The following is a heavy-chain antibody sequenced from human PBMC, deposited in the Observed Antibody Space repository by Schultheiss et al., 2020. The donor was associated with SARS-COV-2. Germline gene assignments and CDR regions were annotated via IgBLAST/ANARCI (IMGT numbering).Heavy chain of an antibody. V-gene: IGHV4-59*12. CDR1: GGSISSYY. D-gene: IGHD6-13*01. CDR3: ARGGQQLTHYYYYGMDV. J-gene: IGHJ6*02. CDR2: IYYSGST. Sequence: SETLSLTCTVSGGSISSYYWSWIRQPPGKGLEWIGYIYYSGSTNYNPSLKSRVTISVDKSKNTFSLKLTSVTAADTAVYYCARGGQQLTHYYYYGMDVWGQGTTVTVSS.